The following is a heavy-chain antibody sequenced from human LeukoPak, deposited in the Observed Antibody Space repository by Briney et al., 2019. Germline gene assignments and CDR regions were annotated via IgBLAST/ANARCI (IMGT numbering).Heavy chain of an antibody. CDR1: GYTFTTYG. Sequence: ASVKVSCKASGYTFTTYGMSWVRQAPGQGLEWMGWINTNTGNPTYAQGFTGRFVFSLDTSVSTAYLQISSLEAADTAVYYCARLNRWLGEYCSYGMDVWGLGTTVTVSS. V-gene: IGHV7-4-1*02. CDR3: ARLNRWLGEYCSYGMDV. D-gene: IGHD6-19*01. CDR2: INTNTGNP. J-gene: IGHJ6*02.